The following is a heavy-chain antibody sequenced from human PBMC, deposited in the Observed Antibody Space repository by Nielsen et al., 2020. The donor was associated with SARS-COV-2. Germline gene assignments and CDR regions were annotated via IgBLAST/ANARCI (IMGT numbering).Heavy chain of an antibody. V-gene: IGHV4-61*05. CDR3: ARGAYYYDSSGNPNWFDP. CDR2: IYYSGST. D-gene: IGHD3-22*01. J-gene: IGHJ5*02. Sequence: SETLFLTCTVSGGSISSSSYYWGWIRQPPGKGLEWIGYIYYSGSTNYNPSLKSRVTISVDTSKNQFSLKLSSVTAADTAVYYCARGAYYYDSSGNPNWFDPWGQGTLVTVSS. CDR1: GGSISSSSYY.